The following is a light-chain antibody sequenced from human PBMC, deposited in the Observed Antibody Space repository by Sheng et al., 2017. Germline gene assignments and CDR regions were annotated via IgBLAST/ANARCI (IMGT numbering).Light chain of an antibody. CDR3: NSYASTSSTYV. CDR1: SSDVGDYNY. J-gene: IGLJ1*01. Sequence: QPASVSGSPGQSITISCTGASSDVGDYNYVSWYQQHPGKAPKLLIYEVSNRPSGVSNRFSGSKSGNTASLTISGLQAEDEADYYCNSYASTSSTYVFGTGTKVTVL. CDR2: EVS. V-gene: IGLV2-14*01.